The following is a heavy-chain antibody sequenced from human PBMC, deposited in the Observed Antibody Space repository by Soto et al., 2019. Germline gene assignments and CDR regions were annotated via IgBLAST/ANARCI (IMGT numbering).Heavy chain of an antibody. CDR1: GFTFSTHA. CDR3: ARDARNADYDY. Sequence: EVQLVESGGGLVQPGGSLRLSCAVSGFTFSTHAMNWVRQAPGKGLEWVAYIHGTRSIIYYADSVKGRFTISRDNAKNSLFLQMDSLRYEDTAVYYWARDARNADYDYWGQGTLVTVSS. J-gene: IGHJ4*02. V-gene: IGHV3-48*02. CDR2: IHGTRSII. D-gene: IGHD3-16*01.